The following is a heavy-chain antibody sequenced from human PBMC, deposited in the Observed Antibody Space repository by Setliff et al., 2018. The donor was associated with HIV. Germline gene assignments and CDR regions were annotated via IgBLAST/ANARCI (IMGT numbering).Heavy chain of an antibody. CDR1: GYTFTSYY. CDR3: ARVRILDYYDSSGSDAFDI. Sequence: ASVKVSCKASGYTFTSYYMHWVRQAPGQGLEWMGIINPSGGSTSYAQKFQGRVTMTRDTSTSTAYMELSSLRSEDTAVYYCARVRILDYYDSSGSDAFDIWGQGTMVTVSS. CDR2: INPSGGST. V-gene: IGHV1-46*01. J-gene: IGHJ3*02. D-gene: IGHD3-22*01.